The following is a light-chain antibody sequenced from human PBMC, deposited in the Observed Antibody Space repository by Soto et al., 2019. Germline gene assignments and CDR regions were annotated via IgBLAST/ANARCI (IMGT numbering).Light chain of an antibody. CDR3: QQYSET. CDR2: DAS. J-gene: IGKJ1*01. CDR1: QSISSW. Sequence: DIQMTQSPSTLSASVGDRVTITCRASQSISSWLAWYQQKPGKAPKLLIYDASSLESGVPSRFSGRGSGTEFTLTISSLQPDDFATYYCQQYSETFGHGTKVEIK. V-gene: IGKV1-5*01.